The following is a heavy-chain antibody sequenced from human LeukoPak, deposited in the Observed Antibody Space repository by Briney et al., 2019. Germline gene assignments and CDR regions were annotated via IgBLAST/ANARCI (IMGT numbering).Heavy chain of an antibody. D-gene: IGHD3-3*01. CDR3: ARAGLFGVVIYYMDV. CDR1: GGTFSSYA. CDR2: IIPIFGTA. V-gene: IGHV1-69*05. Sequence: GASVKVSCKASGGTFSSYAISWVRQAPGQGLEWMGGIIPIFGTANYEQKFQGRVTITTDESTSTAYMELSSLRSEDTAVYYCARAGLFGVVIYYMDVWGKGTTVTVSS. J-gene: IGHJ6*03.